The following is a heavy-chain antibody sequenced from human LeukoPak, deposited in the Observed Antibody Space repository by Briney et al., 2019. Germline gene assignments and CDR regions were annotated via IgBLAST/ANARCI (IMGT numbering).Heavy chain of an antibody. CDR2: MNPKSGNT. CDR3: ARAHLGYSSSWYGGADYYFDY. D-gene: IGHD6-13*01. CDR1: GYTFTNYD. Sequence: ASVKVSCKASGYTFTNYDINWVRQATGQGPEWMGWMNPKSGNTGYAQKFQGRVTMTRNTSISTAYVELSSLRSEDAAVYYCARAHLGYSSSWYGGADYYFDYWGQGTLVTVSS. V-gene: IGHV1-8*01. J-gene: IGHJ4*02.